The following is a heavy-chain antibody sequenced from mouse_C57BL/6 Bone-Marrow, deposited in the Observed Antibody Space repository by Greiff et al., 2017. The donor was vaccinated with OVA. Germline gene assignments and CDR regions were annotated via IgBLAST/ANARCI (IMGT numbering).Heavy chain of an antibody. Sequence: RVEPGDSVKISCQASGYSFTGYFMNWVLQSHGQSLAWIGRINPYNGDTFYNQKFKGKATLTVDKSSSTAHMELRSLTSEDSAVYYCARSGSSWYFDVWGTGTTVTVSS. CDR1: GYSFTGYF. J-gene: IGHJ1*03. V-gene: IGHV1-20*01. CDR3: ARSGSSWYFDV. D-gene: IGHD1-1*01. CDR2: INPYNGDT.